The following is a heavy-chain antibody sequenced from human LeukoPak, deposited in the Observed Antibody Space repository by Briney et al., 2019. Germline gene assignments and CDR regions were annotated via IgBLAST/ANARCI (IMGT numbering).Heavy chain of an antibody. D-gene: IGHD3-22*01. CDR2: ISGSGGNT. Sequence: GGSLRLSCAASGFAFSSYNMNWVRQAPGKGLEWVSAISGSGGNTYYADSVKGRFTISRDNSKNTLYLQMNSLRAEDTAVYYCAKEYYYDSSGYYYFDYWGQGTLVTVSS. CDR1: GFAFSSYN. V-gene: IGHV3-23*01. CDR3: AKEYYYDSSGYYYFDY. J-gene: IGHJ4*02.